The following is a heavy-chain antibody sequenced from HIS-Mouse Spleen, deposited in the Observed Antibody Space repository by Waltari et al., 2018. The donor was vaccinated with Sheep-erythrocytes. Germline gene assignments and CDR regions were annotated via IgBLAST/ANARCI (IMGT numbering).Heavy chain of an antibody. V-gene: IGHV3-30*18. CDR3: AKREGYSNYYFDY. CDR1: GFTFSSYG. CDR2: ISYDGSNK. Sequence: QVQLVESGGGVVQPGRSLRLSCAASGFTFSSYGMHWVRQAPGKGLEGVAVISYDGSNKHYADSVKGRFTISRDNSKNTLYLQMNSLRAEDTAVYYCAKREGYSNYYFDYWGQGTLVTVSS. D-gene: IGHD4-4*01. J-gene: IGHJ4*02.